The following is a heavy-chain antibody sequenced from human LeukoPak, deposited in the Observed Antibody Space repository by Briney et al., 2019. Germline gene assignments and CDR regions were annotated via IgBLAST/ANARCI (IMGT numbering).Heavy chain of an antibody. V-gene: IGHV3-23*01. CDR3: AAHQYYGAGSNLYYYYMDV. D-gene: IGHD3-10*01. Sequence: PGGSLRLSCAASGFTFSNYAMTWVRQAPGKGLEWVSTVSGSGGSTYYADSVKGRLSISRDNSKNTVHLQMNILRAEEMAVYYCAAHQYYGAGSNLYYYYMDVWGKGTTVTVSS. CDR2: VSGSGGST. CDR1: GFTFSNYA. J-gene: IGHJ6*03.